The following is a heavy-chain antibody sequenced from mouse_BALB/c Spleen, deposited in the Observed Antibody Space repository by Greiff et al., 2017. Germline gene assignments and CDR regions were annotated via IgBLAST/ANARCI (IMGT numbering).Heavy chain of an antibody. J-gene: IGHJ2*01. CDR2: ISTYYGDA. CDR1: GYTFTDYA. CDR3: ARGGYGNDYFDY. Sequence: QVQLQQSGAELVRPGVSVKISCKGSGYTFTDYAMHWVKQSHAKSLEWIGVISTYYGDASYNQKFKGKATMTVDKSSSTAYMELARLTSEDSAIYYCARGGYGNDYFDYWGQGTTLTVSS. D-gene: IGHD2-10*02. V-gene: IGHV1S137*01.